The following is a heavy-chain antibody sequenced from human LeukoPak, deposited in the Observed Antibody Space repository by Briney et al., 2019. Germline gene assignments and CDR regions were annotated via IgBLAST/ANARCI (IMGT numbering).Heavy chain of an antibody. J-gene: IGHJ4*02. CDR2: IKSKTDGGTT. Sequence: PGGSLRLSCAASGFTFSNAWMSWVRQAPGKGLEWVGRIKSKTDGGTTDYAAPVKGRFTISRDDSKNTLYLQMNSLKTEDTAVYYCTPTHLHDYGDYLGVYWGQGTLVTVSS. CDR1: GFTFSNAW. CDR3: TPTHLHDYGDYLGVY. D-gene: IGHD4-17*01. V-gene: IGHV3-15*01.